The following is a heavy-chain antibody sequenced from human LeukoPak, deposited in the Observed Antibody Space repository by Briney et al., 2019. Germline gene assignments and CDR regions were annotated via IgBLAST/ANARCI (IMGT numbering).Heavy chain of an antibody. Sequence: SETLSLTCAVYGGPFSGDYWSWTRQPPGKGLEWIGEINHSGRTNCNPSLKSRVTISVDTSKNQFSLKLSSVTAADTAVYYCARLLYDSSGYYFDAFDIWGQGTMVTVSS. D-gene: IGHD3-22*01. CDR1: GGPFSGDY. CDR3: ARLLYDSSGYYFDAFDI. CDR2: INHSGRT. V-gene: IGHV4-34*01. J-gene: IGHJ3*02.